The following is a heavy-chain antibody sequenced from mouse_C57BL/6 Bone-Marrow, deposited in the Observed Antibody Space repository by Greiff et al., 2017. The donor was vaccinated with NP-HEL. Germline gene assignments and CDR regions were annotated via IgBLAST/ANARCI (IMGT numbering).Heavy chain of an antibody. Sequence: KLVESGGGLVKPGGSLKLSCAASGFTFSDYGMHWVRQAPEKGLEWVAYISSGSSTIYYADTVKGRFTISRDNAKNTLFLQMTSLRSEDTAMYYCARALLLYAMDYWGQGTSVTVSS. V-gene: IGHV5-17*01. CDR2: ISSGSSTI. CDR1: GFTFSDYG. D-gene: IGHD1-2*01. J-gene: IGHJ4*01. CDR3: ARALLLYAMDY.